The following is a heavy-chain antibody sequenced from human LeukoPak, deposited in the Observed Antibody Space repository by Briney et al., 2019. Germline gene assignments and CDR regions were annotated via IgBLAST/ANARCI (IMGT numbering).Heavy chain of an antibody. CDR2: INHSGST. D-gene: IGHD3-22*01. V-gene: IGHV4-34*01. Sequence: NPSETLSLTCAVYGGSFSGYYWSWIRQPPGKGLEWIGEINHSGSTNYNPSLKSRVTISVDTSKNQFSLKLSSVTAADTAVYYCARDSSGDSSGYYLFDYWGQGTLVTVSS. J-gene: IGHJ4*02. CDR3: ARDSSGDSSGYYLFDY. CDR1: GGSFSGYY.